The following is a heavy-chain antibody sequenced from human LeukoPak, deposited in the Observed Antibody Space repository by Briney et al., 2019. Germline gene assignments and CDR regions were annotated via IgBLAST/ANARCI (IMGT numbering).Heavy chain of an antibody. D-gene: IGHD2-15*01. V-gene: IGHV3-23*01. J-gene: IGHJ4*02. CDR1: GFTFNSYG. Sequence: GGSLRLSCAASGFTFNSYGMSWVRQAPGKGLEWVSAISGSGGSTYYADSVKGRFTISRDNSKNTLYLQMNSLRDEDTAVYYCAKDSRSGGSCFSYRGQGTLVTVSS. CDR2: ISGSGGST. CDR3: AKDSRSGGSCFSY.